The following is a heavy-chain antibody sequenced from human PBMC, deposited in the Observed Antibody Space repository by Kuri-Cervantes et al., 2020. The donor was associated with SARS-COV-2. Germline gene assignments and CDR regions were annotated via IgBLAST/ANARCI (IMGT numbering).Heavy chain of an antibody. CDR1: GFTFSSYS. CDR3: ARDHGIPPYYDYVWGSYRYRHNWFDP. CDR2: ISSSSSTI. Sequence: LSLTCAASGFTFSSYSMNWVRQAPGKGLEWVSYISSSSSTIYYADSVKGRFTISRDNAKNSLYLQMNSLRAEDTAVYYCARDHGIPPYYDYVWGSYRYRHNWFDPWGQGTLVTVSS. D-gene: IGHD3-16*02. J-gene: IGHJ5*02. V-gene: IGHV3-48*01.